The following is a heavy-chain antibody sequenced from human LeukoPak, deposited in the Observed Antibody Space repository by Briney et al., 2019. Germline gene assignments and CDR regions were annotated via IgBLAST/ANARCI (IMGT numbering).Heavy chain of an antibody. D-gene: IGHD2/OR15-2a*01. Sequence: GGSLRLSCAASGLTVRTNSMGWVRQAPGKGLVWVSGINSDGSSTRYADSVKGRFTISRDNAKTTLYLQMNSLRAEDTAVYYCARDRLSHFDYWGQGTLVTVSS. J-gene: IGHJ4*02. V-gene: IGHV3-74*01. CDR3: ARDRLSHFDY. CDR1: GLTVRTNS. CDR2: INSDGSST.